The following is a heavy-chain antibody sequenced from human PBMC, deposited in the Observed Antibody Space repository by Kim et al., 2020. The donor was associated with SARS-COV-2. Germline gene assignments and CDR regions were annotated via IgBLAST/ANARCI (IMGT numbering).Heavy chain of an antibody. CDR2: ISYDGSNK. CDR3: ARVEVYYDSSGYYS. J-gene: IGHJ4*02. V-gene: IGHV3-30-3*01. Sequence: GGSLRLSCAASGFTFSSYAIHWVRQAPGKGLEWVAVISYDGSNKYYADSVKGRFTISRDNSKNTLYLQMNSLRAEDTDVYYCARVEVYYDSSGYYSWGQGTLVTVSS. CDR1: GFTFSSYA. D-gene: IGHD3-22*01.